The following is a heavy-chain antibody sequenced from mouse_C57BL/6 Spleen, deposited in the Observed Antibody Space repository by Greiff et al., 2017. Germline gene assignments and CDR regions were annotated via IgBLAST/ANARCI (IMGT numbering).Heavy chain of an antibody. D-gene: IGHD4-1*01. Sequence: EVHLVESGGGLVKPGGSLKLSCAASGFTFSDYGMHWVRQAPEKGLEWVAYISSGSSTIYYADTVKGRFTISRDNAKNTLFLQMTSLRSEDTAMYYCARSLTGTDYFDYWGQGTTLTVST. V-gene: IGHV5-17*01. J-gene: IGHJ2*01. CDR3: ARSLTGTDYFDY. CDR2: ISSGSSTI. CDR1: GFTFSDYG.